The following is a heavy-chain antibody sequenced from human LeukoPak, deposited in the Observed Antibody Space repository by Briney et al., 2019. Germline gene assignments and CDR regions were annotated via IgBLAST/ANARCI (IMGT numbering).Heavy chain of an antibody. V-gene: IGHV3-23*01. CDR1: GFSFSSYA. J-gene: IGHJ4*02. Sequence: GGSLRLSCAASGFSFSSYAMSWVRQAPGKGLEWVSSCGSGGSTDYADSVKGRFTISRDNPKNTLYLQMNSLRAEDTAVYYCAKRSPESSGYFDYWGQGTLVTVSS. D-gene: IGHD6-19*01. CDR3: AKRSPESSGYFDY. CDR2: CGSGGST.